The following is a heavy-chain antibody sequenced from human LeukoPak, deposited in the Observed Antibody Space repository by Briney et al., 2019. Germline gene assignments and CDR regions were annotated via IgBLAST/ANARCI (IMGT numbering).Heavy chain of an antibody. V-gene: IGHV3-21*01. CDR1: GFTFSSYS. CDR2: ISSSSSSI. D-gene: IGHD2-2*01. J-gene: IGHJ3*02. CDR3: ATVLPAAIDAFDI. Sequence: GGSLRLSCAASGFTFSSYSMNWVRQAPGKGLEWVSSISSSSSSIYYADSVKGRFTISRDNAKNSLYLQMNSLRAEDTAVYYCATVLPAAIDAFDIWGQGTMVTVSS.